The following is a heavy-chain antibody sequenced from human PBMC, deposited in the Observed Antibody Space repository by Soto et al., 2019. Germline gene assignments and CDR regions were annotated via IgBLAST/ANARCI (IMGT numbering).Heavy chain of an antibody. J-gene: IGHJ3*02. V-gene: IGHV5-51*01. D-gene: IGHD6-13*01. CDR1: GYNFANYW. Sequence: PGESLKISCKGSGYNFANYWIGWVRQMPGKGLEWMGMIFPGDSDTKNSPSLQGQITMSVDKSDSSAYLQWRSLKASDTAMYYCAAGYTTGPDAFDIWGQETMVTVSS. CDR3: AAGYTTGPDAFDI. CDR2: IFPGDSDT.